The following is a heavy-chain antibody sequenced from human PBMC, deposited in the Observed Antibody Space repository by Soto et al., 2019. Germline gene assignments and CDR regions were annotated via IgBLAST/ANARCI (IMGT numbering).Heavy chain of an antibody. Sequence: GGSLRLSCAASGFTVSSNYMSWVRQAPGKGLEWVSVIYSGGSTYYADSVKGRFTISRDNSKSTLYLQMNSLRAEDTAVYYCARDGGAYSSGWPYYFDYWGQGTLVTVSS. CDR1: GFTVSSNY. V-gene: IGHV3-53*01. J-gene: IGHJ4*02. CDR3: ARDGGAYSSGWPYYFDY. D-gene: IGHD6-19*01. CDR2: IYSGGST.